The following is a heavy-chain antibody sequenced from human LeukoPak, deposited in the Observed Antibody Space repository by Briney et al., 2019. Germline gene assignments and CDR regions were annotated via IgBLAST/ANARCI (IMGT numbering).Heavy chain of an antibody. J-gene: IGHJ6*03. CDR2: RRYDGSNK. D-gene: IGHD2-15*01. V-gene: IGHV3-30*02. CDR3: ATPPVVAPHYYYMDV. Sequence: GGSLRLSCAASVFTFSSYGMHWVRQAPGKGLEWVTFRRYDGSNKYYADSVKGRFTISRDNSKNTLYLQMNSLRAEDTAVYYYATPPVVAPHYYYMDVWGKGTTVTISS. CDR1: VFTFSSYG.